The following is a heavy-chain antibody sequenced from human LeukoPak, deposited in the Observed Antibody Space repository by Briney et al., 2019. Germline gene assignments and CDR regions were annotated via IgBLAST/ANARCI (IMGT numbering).Heavy chain of an antibody. D-gene: IGHD3-16*02. CDR3: SIMEDLSRWLGN. J-gene: IGHJ4*02. CDR2: IYPDDSDT. Sequence: GESLKISCKGSGYTFSNYWIAWVRQMPGKGLEWMGVIYPDDSDTRYSPSFQGQVTISADKSISTAYLQWSSLKASDTAMYYCSIMEDLSRWLGNWGQGTLVTVSS. CDR1: GYTFSNYW. V-gene: IGHV5-51*01.